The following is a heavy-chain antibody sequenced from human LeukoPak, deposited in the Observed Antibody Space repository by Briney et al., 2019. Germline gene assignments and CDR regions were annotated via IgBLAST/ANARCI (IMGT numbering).Heavy chain of an antibody. V-gene: IGHV4-38-2*02. Sequence: SETLSLTCTVSGYSISSGYYWAWIRQPPGKGLEWIGSIYHSGSTYYKPSLKSRVTISVDTSKNLFSLKLSSVTAADTAVYYCARGDFLVEWLAGNGYDLYFKHWGQGTLVTVSS. J-gene: IGHJ1*01. CDR1: GYSISSGYY. D-gene: IGHD5-12*01. CDR2: IYHSGST. CDR3: ARGDFLVEWLAGNGYDLYFKH.